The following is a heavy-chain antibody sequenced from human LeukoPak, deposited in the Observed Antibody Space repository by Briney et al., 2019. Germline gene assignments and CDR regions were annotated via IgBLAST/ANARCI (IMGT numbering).Heavy chain of an antibody. V-gene: IGHV4-59*10. CDR3: ARAGYSGSDFSV. D-gene: IGHD5-12*01. CDR2: IYTSGST. J-gene: IGHJ6*04. CDR1: GGSFSGYY. Sequence: SETLSLTCAVYGGSFSGYYWSWIRQPPGKGLEWIGRIYTSGSTNYNPSLKSRVTISVDTSKNQFSLKLSSVTATDTAVYYCARAGYSGSDFSVWGKGSTVTVSS.